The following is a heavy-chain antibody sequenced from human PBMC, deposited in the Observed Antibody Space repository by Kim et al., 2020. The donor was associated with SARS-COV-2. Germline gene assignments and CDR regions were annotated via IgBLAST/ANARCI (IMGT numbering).Heavy chain of an antibody. CDR3: ARSEPTYYDILTGPPPLFDY. Sequence: ASVKVSCKASGYTFTSYGISWVRQAPGQGLEWMGWISAYNGNTNYAQKLQGRVTMTTDTSTSTAYMELRSLRSDDTAVYYCARSEPTYYDILTGPPPLFDYWGQGTLVTVSS. CDR2: ISAYNGNT. V-gene: IGHV1-18*01. D-gene: IGHD3-9*01. J-gene: IGHJ4*02. CDR1: GYTFTSYG.